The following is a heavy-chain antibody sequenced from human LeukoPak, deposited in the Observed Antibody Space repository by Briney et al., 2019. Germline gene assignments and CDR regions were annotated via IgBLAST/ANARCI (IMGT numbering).Heavy chain of an antibody. Sequence: GASVKVSCKASGYRFSDSYIHWVRQAPGHGFEWMGWINPNTGDTKYAKMFQGRVTMTTGASISTAYMELSGLRSADTAIYFCVRAYDQWGQGTLVTVSS. CDR3: VRAYDQ. CDR2: INPNTGDT. V-gene: IGHV1-2*02. J-gene: IGHJ5*02. CDR1: GYRFSDSY.